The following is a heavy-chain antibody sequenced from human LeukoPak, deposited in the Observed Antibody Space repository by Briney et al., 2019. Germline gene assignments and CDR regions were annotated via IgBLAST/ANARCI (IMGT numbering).Heavy chain of an antibody. CDR2: INTDGSST. V-gene: IGHV3-74*01. J-gene: IGHJ6*03. CDR1: GFTFSSYW. CDR3: ARGAAPYYYYYMDV. Sequence: PGGSLRLSCAASGFTFSSYWMHWVRQAPGKGLVWVSRINTDGSSTSYADSVKGRFTISRDNAKNTLYLQMNSLRAEDTAVYYCARGAAPYYYYYMDVWGKGTTVTVSS.